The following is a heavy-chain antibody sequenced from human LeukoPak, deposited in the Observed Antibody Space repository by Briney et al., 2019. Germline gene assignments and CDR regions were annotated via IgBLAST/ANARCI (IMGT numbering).Heavy chain of an antibody. V-gene: IGHV3-30-3*01. CDR3: ARDVYSSGPPLGYYYYYGMDV. J-gene: IGHJ6*02. D-gene: IGHD6-19*01. CDR2: ISYDGSNK. Sequence: GGSLRLSCAASGFTFSSYAMHWVRQAPGKGLEWVAVISYDGSNKYYADSVKGRFTISRGNSKNTLYLQMNSLRAEDTAVYYCARDVYSSGPPLGYYYYYGMDVWGQGTTVTVSS. CDR1: GFTFSSYA.